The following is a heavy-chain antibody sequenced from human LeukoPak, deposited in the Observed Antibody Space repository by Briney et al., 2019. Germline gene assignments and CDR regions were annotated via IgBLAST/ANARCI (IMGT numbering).Heavy chain of an antibody. Sequence: GGSLRLSCAASGFTFSSYAISWVRQAPGKGLEWVSAISGSGGSTYYADSVKGRFTISRDNSKNTLYLQMNTLRAEDTAVYYCAKDRVGCSTTNCQIPSSSWGQGTRVSVSS. J-gene: IGHJ5*02. CDR1: GFTFSSYA. V-gene: IGHV3-23*01. D-gene: IGHD2-2*01. CDR2: ISGSGGST. CDR3: AKDRVGCSTTNCQIPSSS.